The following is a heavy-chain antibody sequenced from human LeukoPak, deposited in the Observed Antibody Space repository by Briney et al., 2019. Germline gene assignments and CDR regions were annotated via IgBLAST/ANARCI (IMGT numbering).Heavy chain of an antibody. V-gene: IGHV1-2*02. D-gene: IGHD5-24*01. J-gene: IGHJ3*02. CDR2: INPNSGGT. Sequence: GASVKVSCKTSGYSFTSYNLHWVRQAPGPGLEWMGWINPNSGGTNYAQKFQGRVTMTRDTSISTAYMELYRLRSDDTAIYYCARKLRRDGYNLDAFDIWGQGTMVTVSS. CDR3: ARKLRRDGYNLDAFDI. CDR1: GYSFTSYN.